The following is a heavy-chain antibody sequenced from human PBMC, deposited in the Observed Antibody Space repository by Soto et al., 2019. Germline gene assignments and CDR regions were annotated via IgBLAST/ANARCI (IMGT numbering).Heavy chain of an antibody. D-gene: IGHD6-13*01. CDR2: IFYSGNT. CDR1: GGSISSGDYY. V-gene: IGHV4-30-4*01. Sequence: SETLSLTCTVSGGSISSGDYYWSWIRQPPGKGLVWIGYIFYSGNTYYNPSLKSRVSISVDTSKNQFSLKLSSVTAADTAVYYCARDRGSSWMYKWFDPWGQGTLVTVSS. CDR3: ARDRGSSWMYKWFDP. J-gene: IGHJ5*02.